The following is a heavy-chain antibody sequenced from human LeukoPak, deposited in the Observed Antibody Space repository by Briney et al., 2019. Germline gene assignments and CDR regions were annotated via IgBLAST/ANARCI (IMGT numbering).Heavy chain of an antibody. D-gene: IGHD3-9*01. CDR3: ARDGLRYFDWLLPRTHWYFDY. Sequence: ASVKVSCKASGGTFSSYAISWVRQAPGQGLEWMGGIIPIFGTANYAQKFQGRVTITADESTSTAYMELSSLRSEDTAVYYCARDGLRYFDWLLPRTHWYFDYWGQGTLVTVSS. V-gene: IGHV1-69*13. CDR1: GGTFSSYA. J-gene: IGHJ4*02. CDR2: IIPIFGTA.